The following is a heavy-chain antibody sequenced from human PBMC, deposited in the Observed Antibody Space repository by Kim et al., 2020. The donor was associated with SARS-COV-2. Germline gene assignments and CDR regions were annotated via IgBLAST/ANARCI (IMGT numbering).Heavy chain of an antibody. Sequence: GGSLRLSCAASGFIFNNYWMHWVRQAPGKGLVWVSTINIDETTTYYADSVKGRFTISRDNTRNPVYLQVNSLRAEDTAVYYCARGSSNSQTIFDSWGQGT. V-gene: IGHV3-74*01. D-gene: IGHD2-2*02. J-gene: IGHJ4*02. CDR2: INIDETTT. CDR1: GFIFNNYW. CDR3: ARGSSNSQTIFDS.